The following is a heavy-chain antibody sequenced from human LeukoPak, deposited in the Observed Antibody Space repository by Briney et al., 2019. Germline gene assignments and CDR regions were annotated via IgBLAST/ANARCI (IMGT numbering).Heavy chain of an antibody. Sequence: PGGSLRLSCAASGFTFSSYAMSWVRQAPGKGLEWVSAISGSGGSTYYADSVKGRFTISRDNSKNTLYLQMNSLRAEDTAVYYCATTKGSYVEAFDIWGQGTMVTVSS. CDR1: GFTFSSYA. D-gene: IGHD1-26*01. V-gene: IGHV3-23*01. CDR2: ISGSGGST. CDR3: ATTKGSYVEAFDI. J-gene: IGHJ3*02.